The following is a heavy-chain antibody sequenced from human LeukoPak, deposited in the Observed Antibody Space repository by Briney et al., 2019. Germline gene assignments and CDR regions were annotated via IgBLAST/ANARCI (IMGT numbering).Heavy chain of an antibody. Sequence: GGSLRLSCAASGFTVSSNYMSWVRQAAGKGLEWVSVIYSGGSTYYADSVKGRFTISKDNSKNTLYLQMNSLRAEDTAVYYCARDLPLGYSYGYDYWGQGTLVTVSS. CDR1: GFTVSSNY. J-gene: IGHJ4*02. CDR2: IYSGGST. V-gene: IGHV3-53*01. CDR3: ARDLPLGYSYGYDY. D-gene: IGHD5-18*01.